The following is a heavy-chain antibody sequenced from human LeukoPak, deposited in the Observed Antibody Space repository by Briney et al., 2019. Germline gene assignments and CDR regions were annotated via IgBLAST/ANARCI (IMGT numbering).Heavy chain of an antibody. D-gene: IGHD3-22*01. CDR2: IYYSGST. CDR3: ASSPSGYWWNFDC. Sequence: SETLSLTCTVSGGSISSNNYYWGWIRQSTEKGLEWIGSIYYSGSTYNNPSLKSRVTISVDTTKNQFSLKLTSVTAADTAVYYCASSPSGYWWNFDCWGQGTLVTVSS. CDR1: GGSISSNNYY. J-gene: IGHJ4*02. V-gene: IGHV4-39*01.